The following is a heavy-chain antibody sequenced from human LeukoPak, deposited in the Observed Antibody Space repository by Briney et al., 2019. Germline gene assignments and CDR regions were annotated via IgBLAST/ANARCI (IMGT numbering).Heavy chain of an antibody. CDR1: GFTFSDYS. CDR2: ISGSRI. D-gene: IGHD3-16*01. V-gene: IGHV3-48*04. Sequence: GGSLRLSCAASGFTFSDYSMNWVRQAPGKGLEWISYISGSRILYADSVKGRFTISRDDSKNSLYLQMNSLRTEDTALYYCAKDILLRGGYDAFDIWGQGTMVTVSS. CDR3: AKDILLRGGYDAFDI. J-gene: IGHJ3*02.